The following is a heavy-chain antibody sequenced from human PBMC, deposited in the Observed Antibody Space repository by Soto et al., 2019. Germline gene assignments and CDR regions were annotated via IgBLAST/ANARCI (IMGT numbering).Heavy chain of an antibody. CDR1: GYTFTSYG. CDR2: ISAYNGNT. CDR3: ARDHSFGCSSTSCYQAIDY. V-gene: IGHV1-18*01. D-gene: IGHD2-2*01. J-gene: IGHJ4*02. Sequence: QVQLVQSGAEVKKPGASVKVSCKASGYTFTSYGISWVRQAPGQGLEWMGWISAYNGNTNYAQKLQGRVTMTTDTSTSTAYMELRSLRSDDTAVYYCARDHSFGCSSTSCYQAIDYWGQGTLVTVSS.